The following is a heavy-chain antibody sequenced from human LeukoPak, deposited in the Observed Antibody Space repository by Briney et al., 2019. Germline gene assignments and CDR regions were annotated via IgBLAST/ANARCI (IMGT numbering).Heavy chain of an antibody. Sequence: ASVKVSCKASGYTFSSYGINWVRQAPGQGLEWMGWISVINNANTRYAQNFQGRLTMATDTSTTTAYMELRSLRSDDTAVYYCSREFPFCGADCFSGVFDIWGQGTMVTVS. D-gene: IGHD2-21*02. CDR1: GYTFSSYG. CDR3: SREFPFCGADCFSGVFDI. J-gene: IGHJ3*02. V-gene: IGHV1-18*01. CDR2: ISVINNANT.